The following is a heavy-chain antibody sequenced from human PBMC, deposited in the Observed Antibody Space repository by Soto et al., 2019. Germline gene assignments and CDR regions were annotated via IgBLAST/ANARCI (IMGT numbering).Heavy chain of an antibody. CDR3: ARWVPPVDY. V-gene: IGHV4-59*01. D-gene: IGHD3-10*01. CDR2: IYYSGST. J-gene: IGHJ4*02. CDR1: GGSISSYY. Sequence: QVQLQESGPGLVKPSETLSLTCTVSGGSISSYYWSWIRQPPGKGLEWIGYIYYSGSTKYNPSHKSRVTISVDTSKNQFVLNRSSVAATVTALYYCARWVPPVDYWGQGTLVTVFS.